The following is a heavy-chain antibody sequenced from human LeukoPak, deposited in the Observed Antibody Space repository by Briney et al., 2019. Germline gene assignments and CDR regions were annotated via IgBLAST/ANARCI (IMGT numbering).Heavy chain of an antibody. V-gene: IGHV3-23*01. CDR3: AKDRRYILRYSDWLLTD. Sequence: PGGSLRLSCAASGFTFSSYAMSWVRQAPGKGLEWVSAISGSGGSTYYADSVKGRFTISRDNSKNTLYLQMNSLRAEDTAVYYCAKDRRYILRYSDWLLTDWGQGTLVTVSS. CDR1: GFTFSSYA. J-gene: IGHJ4*02. CDR2: ISGSGGST. D-gene: IGHD3-9*01.